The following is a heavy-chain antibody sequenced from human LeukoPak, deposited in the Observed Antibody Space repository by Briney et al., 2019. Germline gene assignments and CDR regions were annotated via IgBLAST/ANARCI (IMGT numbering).Heavy chain of an antibody. V-gene: IGHV3-23*01. Sequence: GGSLRLSCAVSGITLSNYGMSWVRQAPGKGLEWVAGISGSGGSTNYADSVKGRFTISRDNRKNTLYLQMNSLRVGDTAVYFCAKRGVVIRVILVGFHKEAYYFDSWGQGALVTVSS. CDR2: ISGSGGST. CDR1: GITLSNYG. CDR3: AKRGVVIRVILVGFHKEAYYFDS. D-gene: IGHD3-22*01. J-gene: IGHJ4*02.